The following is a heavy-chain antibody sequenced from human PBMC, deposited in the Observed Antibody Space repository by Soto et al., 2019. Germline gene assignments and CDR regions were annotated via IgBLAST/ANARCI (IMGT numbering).Heavy chain of an antibody. D-gene: IGHD3-22*01. Sequence: QVQLQESGPGLVKPSQTLSLTCTISGGSINSGGYYWSWIRQHPGKGLEWIGYLSYSGSTYYNPSLKSRVTISVDTSKNQLSLKLSSVTAADTAVYYCATSDYDSSGYYGGFDYWGQGTLVTVSS. J-gene: IGHJ4*02. V-gene: IGHV4-31*03. CDR3: ATSDYDSSGYYGGFDY. CDR1: GGSINSGGYY. CDR2: LSYSGST.